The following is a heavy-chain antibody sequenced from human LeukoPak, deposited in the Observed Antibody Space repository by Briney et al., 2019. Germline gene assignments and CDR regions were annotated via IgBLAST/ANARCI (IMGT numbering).Heavy chain of an antibody. Sequence: SQTLSLTCAISGDGVSSNSAAWNWIRQSPSRGLEWLGRTYYRSKWYSNYAVSVKSRITINPDTSKNQFSLQLNSETPEDTAVYYCARGNTNYNSDPFDIWGQGTVVTVSS. D-gene: IGHD5-24*01. CDR3: ARGNTNYNSDPFDI. V-gene: IGHV6-1*01. J-gene: IGHJ3*02. CDR1: GDGVSSNSAA. CDR2: TYYRSKWYS.